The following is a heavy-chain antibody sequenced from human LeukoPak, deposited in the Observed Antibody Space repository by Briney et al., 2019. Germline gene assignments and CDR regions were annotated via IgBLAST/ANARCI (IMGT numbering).Heavy chain of an antibody. CDR2: IIPILGIA. D-gene: IGHD3-10*01. Sequence: SLTLSCKASGGTFSSYSFSWVRQAPGQGLEWMGRIIPILGIANYGQKFQGTVTITADKSTSTAYMELSSLRSEDTAVYYCARDSRGVINYYYYGMDVWGQGTTVTVSS. CDR1: GGTFSSYS. J-gene: IGHJ6*02. CDR3: ARDSRGVINYYYYGMDV. V-gene: IGHV1-69*04.